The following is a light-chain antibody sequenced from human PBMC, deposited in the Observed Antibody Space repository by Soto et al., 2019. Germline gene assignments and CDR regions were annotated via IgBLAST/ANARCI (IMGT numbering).Light chain of an antibody. CDR2: DTS. Sequence: ELVLTQSPATLSLSPAERATLSCRASQSVSSYLAWYQQKPGQAPRLHIYDTSNKAIDIPARFSGSGSGTDFTLTISSLAPADFAVYYCQQRSNWPGTFGPGTKVDIK. CDR3: QQRSNWPGT. J-gene: IGKJ3*01. V-gene: IGKV3-11*01. CDR1: QSVSSY.